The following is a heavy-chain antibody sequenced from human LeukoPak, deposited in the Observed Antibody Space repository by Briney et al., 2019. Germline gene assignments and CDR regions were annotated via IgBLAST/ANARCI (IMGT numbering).Heavy chain of an antibody. CDR2: INSGSSTI. CDR3: ARVLLERPGIDSFDM. D-gene: IGHD1-1*01. J-gene: IGHJ3*02. V-gene: IGHV3-48*01. CDR1: EFSLRSYS. Sequence: GGSLRLSCGASEFSLRSYSMDWVRQAPGKGLEWVSHINSGSSTIYYAVSVKGRFTISRDNAGDSLYLHMNSLRAEDTAVYYCARVLLERPGIDSFDMWGQGTMVTVSS.